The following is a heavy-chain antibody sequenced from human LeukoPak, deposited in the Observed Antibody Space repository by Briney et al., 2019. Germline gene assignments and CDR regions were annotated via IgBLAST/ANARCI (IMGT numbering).Heavy chain of an antibody. CDR1: GFTFSSNA. D-gene: IGHD2-2*01. Sequence: PGGSLRLSCAASGFTFSSNAMYWVRQAPGKGLEYVSGISSNGGSTYHANSVKGRFTISRDNSKNTLYLQMGSLRAEDMAVYYCARDEYLWVVIQLGLFDYWGQGTLVTVSS. J-gene: IGHJ4*02. V-gene: IGHV3-64*01. CDR2: ISSNGGST. CDR3: ARDEYLWVVIQLGLFDY.